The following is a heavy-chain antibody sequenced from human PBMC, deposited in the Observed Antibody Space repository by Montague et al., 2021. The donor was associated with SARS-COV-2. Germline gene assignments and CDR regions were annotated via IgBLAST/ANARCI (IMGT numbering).Heavy chain of an antibody. Sequence: SLRLSCAASGFTLSSYAMSWVRQAPGKGLEWVSVIYSGSSSTWYXDSVKGRFTISRDNPKNTLYLHMNSLRVDDTAVYYCAKGFQPYSYESSGFYTFDYWGQGTLVTVSS. CDR2: IYSGSSST. CDR1: GFTLSSYA. CDR3: AKGFQPYSYESSGFYTFDY. J-gene: IGHJ4*02. V-gene: IGHV3-23*03. D-gene: IGHD3-22*01.